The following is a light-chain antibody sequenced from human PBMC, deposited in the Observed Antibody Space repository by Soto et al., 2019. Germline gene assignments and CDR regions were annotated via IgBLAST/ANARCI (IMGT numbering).Light chain of an antibody. CDR3: QYYKESST. J-gene: IGKJ1*01. Sequence: IQMTQSPSTLSASVGDRVTITCRASQSISSWLAWYQQKPGRAPKLLIYQASSSEIGVPSRFSGSGSGTEFTTTISSLQPDDIATYYCQYYKESSTFGQGTRLQI. CDR2: QAS. CDR1: QSISSW. V-gene: IGKV1-5*03.